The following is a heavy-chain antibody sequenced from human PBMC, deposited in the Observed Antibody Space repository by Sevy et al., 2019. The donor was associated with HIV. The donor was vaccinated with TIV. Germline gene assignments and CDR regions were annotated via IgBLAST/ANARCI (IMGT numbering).Heavy chain of an antibody. V-gene: IGHV3-30-3*01. CDR1: GFTFSSYA. J-gene: IGHJ6*03. Sequence: GGSLRLSCAASGFTFSSYAMHWVRQAPGNGLEWVAVISYDGSNKYYADSVKGRFTISRDNSKNTLYLQMNSLRAEDTAVYYCAREGAPGYYYYYYMDVWGKGTSVTVSS. CDR3: AREGAPGYYYYYYMDV. D-gene: IGHD1-26*01. CDR2: ISYDGSNK.